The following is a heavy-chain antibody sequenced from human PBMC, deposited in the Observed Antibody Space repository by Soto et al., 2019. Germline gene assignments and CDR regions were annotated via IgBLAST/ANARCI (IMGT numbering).Heavy chain of an antibody. D-gene: IGHD1-7*01. J-gene: IGHJ4*01. CDR1: GFTFSSYA. CDR3: ASDMGVAGTPMYSFDY. V-gene: IGHV3-30-3*01. Sequence: QVQLVESGGGVVQPGRSLRLSCAASGFTFSSYAMHWVRQAPGKGLEWVAVISYDGSNKYYADSVKGRFTISRDNSKNTLYLQMNGLRAEGTAVYYCASDMGVAGTPMYSFDYWSHGTLVTVSS. CDR2: ISYDGSNK.